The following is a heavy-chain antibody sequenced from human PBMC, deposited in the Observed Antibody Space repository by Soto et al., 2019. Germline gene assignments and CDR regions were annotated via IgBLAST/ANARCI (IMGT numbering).Heavy chain of an antibody. CDR3: ARVRATTLTSRRYYYYGMDV. J-gene: IGHJ6*02. CDR2: YIPIFGTA. CDR1: GGTFSSYA. V-gene: IGHV1-69*01. Sequence: QVQLVQSGAEVKKPGSSVKVSCKASGGTFSSYAISWVRQAPGQGLEWMAGYIPIFGTANYAHKFQGRVTITADESTSTAYMGLSRLGYEDTGVYYCARVRATTLTSRRYYYYGMDVWGQGTTVTVSS. D-gene: IGHD4-4*01.